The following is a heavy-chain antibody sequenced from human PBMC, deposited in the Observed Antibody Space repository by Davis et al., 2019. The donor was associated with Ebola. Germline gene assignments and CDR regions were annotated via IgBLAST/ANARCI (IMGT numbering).Heavy chain of an antibody. J-gene: IGHJ4*02. CDR1: GGTFSSYA. V-gene: IGHV1-46*01. Sequence: ASVKVSCKASGGTFSSYAISWVRQAPGQGLEWMGIINPSGGSTSYAQKFQGRVTMTRDTSTSTVYMELSSLRSDDTAVYYCARVVSMIVVGRFDYWGQGTLVTVSS. D-gene: IGHD3-22*01. CDR2: INPSGGST. CDR3: ARVVSMIVVGRFDY.